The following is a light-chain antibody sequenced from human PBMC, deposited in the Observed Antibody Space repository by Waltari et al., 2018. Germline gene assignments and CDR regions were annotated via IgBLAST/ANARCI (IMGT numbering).Light chain of an antibody. CDR1: TLPRKY. J-gene: IGLJ1*01. CDR3: YSTDSSSKGV. V-gene: IGLV3-10*01. CDR2: EDN. Sequence: SYELTQPPSVSVSPGQTARITCPGDTLPRKYPYWYQQKSGQAPVLVIFEDNKRPSGIPERFSGSISGTMATLTISGAQVEDEADYYCYSTDSSSKGVFGAGTKVTVL.